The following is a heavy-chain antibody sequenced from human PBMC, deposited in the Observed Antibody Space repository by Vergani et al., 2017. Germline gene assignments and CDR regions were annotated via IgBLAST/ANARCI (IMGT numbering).Heavy chain of an antibody. Sequence: QVQLVQSGAEVKKPGSSVKVSCKASGGTFSSYTISWVRQAPGQGLEWMGRIIPILGIANYAQKFQGRVTITADKSTSTAYMELSSLRAEDTAWYYCARFTSYYGSGSYYTFFDYWGQGTLVTVSS. D-gene: IGHD3-10*01. V-gene: IGHV1-69*02. CDR1: GGTFSSYT. CDR2: IIPILGIA. CDR3: ARFTSYYGSGSYYTFFDY. J-gene: IGHJ4*02.